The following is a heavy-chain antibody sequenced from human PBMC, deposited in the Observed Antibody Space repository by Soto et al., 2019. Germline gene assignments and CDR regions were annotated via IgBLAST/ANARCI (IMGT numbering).Heavy chain of an antibody. J-gene: IGHJ6*03. V-gene: IGHV4-31*03. Sequence: LSLTCTVSVGSFSSRGYYWSWIRQHPGEGLEWLGYIYYSGSTYYNPSLKIRVTIPLGTYKNQFSLNLISVTPAASAAYDRARVPIVWSKGTTVT. CDR1: VGSFSSRGYY. D-gene: IGHD2-21*01. CDR2: IYYSGST. CDR3: ARVPIV.